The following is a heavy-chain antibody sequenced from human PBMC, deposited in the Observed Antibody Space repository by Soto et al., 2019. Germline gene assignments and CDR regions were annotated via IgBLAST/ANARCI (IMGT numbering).Heavy chain of an antibody. J-gene: IGHJ5*02. D-gene: IGHD6-6*01. V-gene: IGHV1-18*01. Sequence: ASVKVSCKASGYTFTSYGISWGRQAPGQGLEWMGWISAYNGNTNYAQKLQGRVTMTTDTSTSTAYMELRSLRSDDTAVYYCAGDLEQLAANWFDPWGQGTLVTVSS. CDR2: ISAYNGNT. CDR1: GYTFTSYG. CDR3: AGDLEQLAANWFDP.